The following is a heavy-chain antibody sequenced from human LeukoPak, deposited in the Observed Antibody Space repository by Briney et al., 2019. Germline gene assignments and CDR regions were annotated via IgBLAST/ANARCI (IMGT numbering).Heavy chain of an antibody. CDR1: GFTFSSYW. V-gene: IGHV3-21*01. CDR3: ATSAVGGPNDY. Sequence: GGSLRLSCAASGFTFSSYWMSWVRQAPGKGLEWVSVISSGSYTIYYADSVKGRFTISRDNAKNSLYLQMNSLRAEDTAVYYCATSAVGGPNDYWGQGTLVTVSS. D-gene: IGHD6-13*01. J-gene: IGHJ4*02. CDR2: ISSGSYTI.